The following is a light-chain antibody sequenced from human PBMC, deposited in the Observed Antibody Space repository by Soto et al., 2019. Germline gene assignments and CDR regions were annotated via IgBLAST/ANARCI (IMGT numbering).Light chain of an antibody. CDR3: QQYGNSPPYT. J-gene: IGKJ2*01. CDR2: GAS. V-gene: IGKV3-20*01. CDR1: QSVSSRY. Sequence: IVLTQSPGTLSLSPGERATLSCRASQSVSSRYLAWHQQKPGQAPRLLIYGASSRATGIPDRFSGSGSGTDFTLTISRLEPEDYAVYYCQQYGNSPPYTFGQGTKVDIK.